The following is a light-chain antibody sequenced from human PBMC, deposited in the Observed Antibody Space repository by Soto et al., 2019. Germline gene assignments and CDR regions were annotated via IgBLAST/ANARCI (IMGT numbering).Light chain of an antibody. Sequence: QSVLTQPASVSGSPGQSITISCTGTSSDVGGYNYVSWYQQHPGKAPKLMIYDVSNRPSGVSNRFSGSKSGNTASLTISGPQAKDEADNYCSSYTSSSTYVFEPGTKVPAL. J-gene: IGLJ1*01. V-gene: IGLV2-14*01. CDR2: DVS. CDR3: SSYTSSSTYV. CDR1: SSDVGGYNY.